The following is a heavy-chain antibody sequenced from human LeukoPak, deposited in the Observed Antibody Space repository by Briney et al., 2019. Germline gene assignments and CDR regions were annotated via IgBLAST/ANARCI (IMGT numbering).Heavy chain of an antibody. V-gene: IGHV4-59*01. J-gene: IGHJ6*02. CDR2: IYYSGST. D-gene: IGHD6-25*01. CDR3: ARVGRLPYYYYGMDV. CDR1: GGSISSYY. Sequence: SETLSLTYTVSGGSISSYYWSWIRQPPGKGLEWIGYIYYSGSTNYNPSLKSRVTISVDTSKNQFSLKLSSVTAADTAVYYCARVGRLPYYYYGMDVWGQGTTVTVSS.